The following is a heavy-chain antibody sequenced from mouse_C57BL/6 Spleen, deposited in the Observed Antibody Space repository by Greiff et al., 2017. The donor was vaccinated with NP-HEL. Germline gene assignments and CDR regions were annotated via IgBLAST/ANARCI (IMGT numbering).Heavy chain of an antibody. V-gene: IGHV1-53*01. CDR2: INPSNGGT. J-gene: IGHJ2*01. D-gene: IGHD2-3*01. Sequence: VQLKQPGTELVKPGASVKLSCKASGYTFTSYWMHWVKQRPGQGLEWIGNINPSNGGTNYNEQFKSKATLTVDESSSTAYRQLSSLISEDSAVYYCARGGDGYYDLFDYWGQGTTLTVSS. CDR3: ARGGDGYYDLFDY. CDR1: GYTFTSYW.